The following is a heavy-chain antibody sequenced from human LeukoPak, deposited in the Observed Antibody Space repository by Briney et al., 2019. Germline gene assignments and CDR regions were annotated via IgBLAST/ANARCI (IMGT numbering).Heavy chain of an antibody. Sequence: GGSLRLSCAASGFTFSSYAMSWVRQAPGKGLEWVANIKQDGSEKYYVDSVKGRFTISRDNAKNSLYLQMNGLRVEDTAVYYCARGGITIFGVVSYMDVWGKGTTVTVSS. CDR2: IKQDGSEK. J-gene: IGHJ6*03. V-gene: IGHV3-7*01. D-gene: IGHD3-3*01. CDR3: ARGGITIFGVVSYMDV. CDR1: GFTFSSYA.